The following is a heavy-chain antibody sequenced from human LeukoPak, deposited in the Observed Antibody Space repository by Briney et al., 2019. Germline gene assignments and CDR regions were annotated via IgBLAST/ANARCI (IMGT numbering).Heavy chain of an antibody. CDR1: GFTFSSYS. Sequence: PGGSLRLSCAASGFTFSSYSMNWVRQAPGKGLEWVSSISSSSSYIYYADSVKGRFTISRDNAKNSLYLQMNSLRAEDTAVYYCARRGDADYDILTGISTGHDAFDIWGQGTMVTVSS. CDR3: ARRGDADYDILTGISTGHDAFDI. CDR2: ISSSSSYI. V-gene: IGHV3-21*01. D-gene: IGHD3-9*01. J-gene: IGHJ3*02.